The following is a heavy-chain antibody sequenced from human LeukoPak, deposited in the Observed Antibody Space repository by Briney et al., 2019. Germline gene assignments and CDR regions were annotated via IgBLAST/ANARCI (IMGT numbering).Heavy chain of an antibody. V-gene: IGHV4-59*08. CDR2: IHYTGNT. Sequence: PSETLSLTCSVSGDSISPHYWSWIRQPPEKGLEWIGYIHYTGNTNYSPSLKSRVTISVDTSTNQFSLRLSSVTAADTAVYYCARFSGYDDTGHHYLDNWGQGTLVAVSS. CDR1: GDSISPHY. CDR3: ARFSGYDDTGHHYLDN. D-gene: IGHD3-22*01. J-gene: IGHJ4*02.